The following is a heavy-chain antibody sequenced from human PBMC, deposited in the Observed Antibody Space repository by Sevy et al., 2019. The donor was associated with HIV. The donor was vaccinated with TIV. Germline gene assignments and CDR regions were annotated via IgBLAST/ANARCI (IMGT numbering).Heavy chain of an antibody. CDR3: ARALITMVRGVIIFGFDY. D-gene: IGHD3-10*01. CDR1: GYSFTSYW. Sequence: ESLKISCKGSGYSFTSYWIGWVRQMPGKGLEWMGIIYPGDSDTRYSPSFQGQVTISADKSISTAYLQWSSLKASDTAMYYCARALITMVRGVIIFGFDYWGQGTLVTVSS. CDR2: IYPGDSDT. J-gene: IGHJ4*02. V-gene: IGHV5-51*01.